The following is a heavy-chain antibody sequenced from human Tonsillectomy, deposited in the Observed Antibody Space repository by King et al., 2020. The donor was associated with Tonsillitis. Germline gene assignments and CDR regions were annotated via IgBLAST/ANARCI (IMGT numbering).Heavy chain of an antibody. D-gene: IGHD3-22*01. CDR1: GDSFSRNSAA. J-gene: IGHJ4*02. Sequence: VQLQQSGPGLVKPSQTLSLTCAISGDSFSRNSAAWNWIRQSPSRGLEWLGRTYYRSKWYNDYAVSVKSRITINPDTYKNQFSLQLNSVTPEDTAVYYCARGAYYYDSSGYSVFDYWGQGTLVTVSS. CDR3: ARGAYYYDSSGYSVFDY. CDR2: TYYRSKWYN. V-gene: IGHV6-1*01.